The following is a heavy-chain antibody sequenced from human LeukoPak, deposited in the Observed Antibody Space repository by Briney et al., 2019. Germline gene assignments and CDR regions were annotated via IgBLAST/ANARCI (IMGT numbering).Heavy chain of an antibody. CDR2: INPSGGST. CDR1: GYTFTSYY. CDR3: AREYAIYSSSWYVSYYFGMGV. J-gene: IGHJ6*02. D-gene: IGHD6-13*01. Sequence: AASVTVSFKASGYTFTSYYMHWVRQAPGQGLEWMGIINPSGGSTSYAQKFQGRVTMTRDTSTSTVYMELSSLRSEDTAVYYCAREYAIYSSSWYVSYYFGMGVWGQGTTVTVSS. V-gene: IGHV1-46*01.